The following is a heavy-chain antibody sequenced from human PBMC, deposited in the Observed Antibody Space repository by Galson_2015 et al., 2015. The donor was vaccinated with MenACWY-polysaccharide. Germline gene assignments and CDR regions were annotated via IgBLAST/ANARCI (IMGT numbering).Heavy chain of an antibody. V-gene: IGHV7-4-1*02. Sequence: SVKVSCKASGYTFTTYAMNWVRQAPGQGLEWMGGINTNTGNPTFAQGFTGRFVFSLDASVSTAYLQISSLKAEDTAVYYCARDPKQKATTGTTGLFDYWGQGTLVTVSS. CDR2: INTNTGNP. J-gene: IGHJ4*02. D-gene: IGHD4-17*01. CDR3: ARDPKQKATTGTTGLFDY. CDR1: GYTFTTYA.